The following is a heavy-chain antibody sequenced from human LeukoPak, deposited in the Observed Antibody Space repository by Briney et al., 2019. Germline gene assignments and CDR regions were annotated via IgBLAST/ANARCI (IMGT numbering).Heavy chain of an antibody. CDR3: ARDGFPDY. D-gene: IGHD2-21*01. CDR1: GYSFTAYY. J-gene: IGHJ4*02. V-gene: IGHV1-2*06. CDR2: INPTSGGT. Sequence: APVKVSCKASGYSFTAYYIHWVRQAPGQGLEWMGRINPTSGGTDYAQKFQGRVTMTRDTSINTAYMELNRLRSDDTATYYCARDGFPDYWGQGTLVIVSS.